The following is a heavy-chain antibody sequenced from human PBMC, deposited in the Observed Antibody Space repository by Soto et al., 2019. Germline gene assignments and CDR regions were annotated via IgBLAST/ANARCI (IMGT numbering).Heavy chain of an antibody. CDR2: ISGSGGST. CDR3: AKGGGYSAYYFDY. D-gene: IGHD5-12*01. Sequence: GGSLRLSCAASGFTFSSYAMSWVRQAPGKGLEWVSAISGSGGSTYYADAVKGRFTISRDNSKNKLYLQMNSLTAEDTAVYYCAKGGGYSAYYFDYWGQGTLVTVSS. V-gene: IGHV3-23*01. CDR1: GFTFSSYA. J-gene: IGHJ4*02.